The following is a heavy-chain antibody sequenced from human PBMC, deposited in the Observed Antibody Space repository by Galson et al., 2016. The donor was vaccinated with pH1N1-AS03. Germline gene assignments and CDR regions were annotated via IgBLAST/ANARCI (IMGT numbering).Heavy chain of an antibody. D-gene: IGHD6-13*01. CDR3: ARGPVSYSNYWFPPPDY. CDR2: ISSDASGT. Sequence: SLRLSCAASGFTFSDYAMHWVRQAPGKGLEYVSAISSDASGTYYANSVKGRFTISRDNSKNTVYLQMGSLRAEGMAVYYCARGPVSYSNYWFPPPDYWGQGTLVTVSS. V-gene: IGHV3-64*01. CDR1: GFTFSDYA. J-gene: IGHJ4*02.